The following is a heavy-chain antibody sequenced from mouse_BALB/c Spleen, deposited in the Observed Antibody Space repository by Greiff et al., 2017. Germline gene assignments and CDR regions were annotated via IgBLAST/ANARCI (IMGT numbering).Heavy chain of an antibody. CDR1: GFSLSRYS. V-gene: IGHV2-6-4*01. J-gene: IGHJ4*01. CDR2: IWGGGST. Sequence: VQRVESGPGLVAPSQSLSITCTVSGFSLSRYSVHWARQPPGKGLEWLGMIWGGGSTDYNSALKSRLSISKDNSKSQVFLKMNSLQTDDTAMYYCARNGYYDNAMDYWGQGTSVTVSS. CDR3: ARNGYYDNAMDY. D-gene: IGHD2-4*01.